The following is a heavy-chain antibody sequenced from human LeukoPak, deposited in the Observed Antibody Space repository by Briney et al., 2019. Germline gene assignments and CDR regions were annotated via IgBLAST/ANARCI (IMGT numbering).Heavy chain of an antibody. CDR3: ARVWSSAIYYYYYYMDV. J-gene: IGHJ6*03. CDR1: GGSISSSSYY. Sequence: PSETLSLTCTVSGGSISSSSYYWGWIRQPPGKGLEWIGSIYYSGSTYYNPSLKSRVTISVDTSKNQFSLKLSSVTAADTAVYYCARVWSSAIYYYYYYMDVWGKGTTVTVSS. V-gene: IGHV4-39*07. D-gene: IGHD2-2*02. CDR2: IYYSGST.